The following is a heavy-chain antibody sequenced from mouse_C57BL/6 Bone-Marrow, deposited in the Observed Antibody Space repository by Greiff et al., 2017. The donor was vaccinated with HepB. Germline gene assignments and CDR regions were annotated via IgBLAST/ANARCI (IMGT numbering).Heavy chain of an antibody. V-gene: IGHV5-4*01. CDR2: ISDGGSYT. Sequence: EVKVVESGGGLVKPGGSLKLSCAASGFTFSSYAMSWVRQTPEKRLEWVATISDGGSYTYYPDNLKGRVTISRDNAKNNLYLQMSHLKSEDTAMYYCARDGVYYYGSSGYFDVWGTGTTVTVSS. J-gene: IGHJ1*03. CDR3: ARDGVYYYGSSGYFDV. CDR1: GFTFSSYA. D-gene: IGHD1-1*01.